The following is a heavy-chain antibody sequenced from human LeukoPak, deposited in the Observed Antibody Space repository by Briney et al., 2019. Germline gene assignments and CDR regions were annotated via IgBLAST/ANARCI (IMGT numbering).Heavy chain of an antibody. CDR1: GFSLSTSGVG. D-gene: IGHD3-10*01. CDR2: IYWDDDK. CDR3: AHARGTYYYGSGSYPFGN. V-gene: IGHV2-5*02. Sequence: KESGPTLVKPTQTLTLTCTFSGFSLSTSGVGVGWIRQPPGKALEWLALIYWDDDKRYSPSLKSRLTITKDTSKNQVVLTMTNMDPVDTAIYYCAHARGTYYYGSGSYPFGNWGQGALVTVSS. J-gene: IGHJ4*02.